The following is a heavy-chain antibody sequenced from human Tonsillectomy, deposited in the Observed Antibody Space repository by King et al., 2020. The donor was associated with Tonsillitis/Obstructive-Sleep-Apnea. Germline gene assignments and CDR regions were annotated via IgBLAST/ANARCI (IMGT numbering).Heavy chain of an antibody. Sequence: HVQLVESGAEVKKPGASVKVSCKASGYTFTGYYIHWVRQAPGQGVEWMGWINPNSGGTNYAQKFQGWVTMTRDTSISTAYMELSRLRSDDTTVYYCARGEYYFDYWGQGTLVTVSS. CDR2: INPNSGGT. V-gene: IGHV1-2*04. CDR3: ARGEYYFDY. D-gene: IGHD3-10*01. J-gene: IGHJ4*02. CDR1: GYTFTGYY.